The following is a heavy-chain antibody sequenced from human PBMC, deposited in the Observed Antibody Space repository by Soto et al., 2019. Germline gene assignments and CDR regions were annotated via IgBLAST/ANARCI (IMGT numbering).Heavy chain of an antibody. CDR3: AKDTRCSSTSCYAHSPSDP. V-gene: IGHV3-23*01. CDR2: ISGSGGST. D-gene: IGHD2-2*01. CDR1: GFTFSSYA. J-gene: IGHJ5*02. Sequence: GGSLRLSCAASGFTFSSYAMSWVRQAPGKGLEWASAISGSGGSTYYADSVKGRFTISRDNSKNTLYLQMNSLRAEDTAVYYCAKDTRCSSTSCYAHSPSDPWGQGTLVTVSS.